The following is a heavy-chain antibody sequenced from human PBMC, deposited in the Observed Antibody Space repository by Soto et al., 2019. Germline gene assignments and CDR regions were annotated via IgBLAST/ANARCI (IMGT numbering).Heavy chain of an antibody. V-gene: IGHV4-39*01. D-gene: IGHD2-15*01. Sequence: QLQLQESRPGLVKPSETLSLTCTVSGGSISSSSYYWGWIRQPPGKGLEWIGSIYYSGSTYYNPSLKSRVTISVDTSKNQFSLKLSSVTAADTAVYYCARHTPAISISDHWGQGTLVTVSS. CDR3: ARHTPAISISDH. CDR2: IYYSGST. CDR1: GGSISSSSYY. J-gene: IGHJ4*02.